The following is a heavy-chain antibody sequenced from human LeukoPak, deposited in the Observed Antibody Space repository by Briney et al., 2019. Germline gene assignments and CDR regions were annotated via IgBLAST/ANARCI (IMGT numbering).Heavy chain of an antibody. CDR2: IYYSGST. CDR3: ARARGYSGYAYFDY. Sequence: PSETLSLTRTVSGDSIIGYYWSWIRQPPGKGLEWIGYIYYSGSTNYNPSLKSRVTISVDTSKNQFSLKLSSVTAADTAVYYCARARGYSGYAYFDYWGQGTLVTVSS. V-gene: IGHV4-59*01. CDR1: GDSIIGYY. J-gene: IGHJ4*02. D-gene: IGHD5-12*01.